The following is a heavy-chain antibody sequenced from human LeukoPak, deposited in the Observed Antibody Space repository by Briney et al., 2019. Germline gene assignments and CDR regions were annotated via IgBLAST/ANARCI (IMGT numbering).Heavy chain of an antibody. D-gene: IGHD3-22*01. CDR1: GGTFSSYA. CDR2: IIPILGIA. CDR3: ARVPFYDSSGYYSAGGSESTWFDP. Sequence: ASVKVSCKASGGTFSSYAISWVRQAPGQGLEWMGRIIPILGIANYAQKFQGRVTITADKSTSTAYMELSSLRSEDTAVYYCARVPFYDSSGYYSAGGSESTWFDPWGQGTLVTVSS. V-gene: IGHV1-69*04. J-gene: IGHJ5*02.